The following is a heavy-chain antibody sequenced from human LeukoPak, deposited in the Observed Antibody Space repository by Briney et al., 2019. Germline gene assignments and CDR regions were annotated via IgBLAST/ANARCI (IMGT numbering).Heavy chain of an antibody. CDR1: GYTFTGYF. Sequence: GASVKVSCKASGYTFTGYFVHWVRQAPGQGLEWMGWINPNSGGTNYAQKFQGRVTMTRDTSISTAYMELSRLGSDDTAMYYCARSLGYGQTLDYFDYWGQGTLVTVSS. V-gene: IGHV1-2*02. CDR2: INPNSGGT. CDR3: ARSLGYGQTLDYFDY. D-gene: IGHD5-18*01. J-gene: IGHJ4*02.